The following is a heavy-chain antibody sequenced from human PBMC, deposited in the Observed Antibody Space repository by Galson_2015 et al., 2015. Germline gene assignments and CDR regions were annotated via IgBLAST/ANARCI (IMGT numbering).Heavy chain of an antibody. CDR1: GFTFSSYA. CDR2: ISYDGSNK. Sequence: SLRLSCAASGFTFSSYAMHWVRQAPGKGLEWVAVISYDGSNKYYADSVKGRFTISRDNSKNTLYLQMNSLRAEDTAVYYCARAPWGYPPYYYYYGMDVWGQGTTVTVSS. V-gene: IGHV3-30-3*01. J-gene: IGHJ6*02. D-gene: IGHD5-18*01. CDR3: ARAPWGYPPYYYYYGMDV.